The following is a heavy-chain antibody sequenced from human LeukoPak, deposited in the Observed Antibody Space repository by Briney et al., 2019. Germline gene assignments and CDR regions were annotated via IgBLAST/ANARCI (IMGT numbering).Heavy chain of an antibody. CDR2: VDYTGST. CDR1: DDSVNSNGYY. V-gene: IGHV4-39*01. D-gene: IGHD6-19*01. Sequence: PSGTLSLTCTVSDDSVNSNGYYWGWIRQSPGKGLEWIGNVDYTGSTFYNPSLKSRLTISVDTSKILFSLKLTSMTAADTAVYYCARSTGLYFDYWGQGTLVTVSS. CDR3: ARSTGLYFDY. J-gene: IGHJ4*02.